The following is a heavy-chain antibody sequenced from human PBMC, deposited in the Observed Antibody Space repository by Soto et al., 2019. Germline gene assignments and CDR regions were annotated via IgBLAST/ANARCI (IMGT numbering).Heavy chain of an antibody. CDR2: IYYSGST. J-gene: IGHJ3*02. CDR3: ARDSADYYGSGRGAFDI. CDR1: GGSISSGGYY. Sequence: QVQLQESGPGLVKPSQTLSLTCTVSGGSISSGGYYWSWIRQHPGKGLEWIGYIYYSGSTYYNPSLQSRVTISVDTSKNQFSLKLSSVTAADTAVYYCARDSADYYGSGRGAFDIWGQGTMVTVSS. V-gene: IGHV4-31*03. D-gene: IGHD3-10*01.